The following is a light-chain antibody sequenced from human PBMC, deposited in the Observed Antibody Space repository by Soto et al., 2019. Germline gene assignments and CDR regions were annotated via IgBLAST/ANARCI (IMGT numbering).Light chain of an antibody. CDR1: QVISSA. V-gene: IGKV1-13*02. J-gene: IGKJ5*01. CDR2: DAS. Sequence: AIQLTQSPSSLSASVGDRVTITCRASQVISSALAWHQQKPGKAPKLLIYDASSLKSGVPSKFSGSGSGTEFTLTISSLQPEDFATYYCQQFNSYPITFGQGTRLEI. CDR3: QQFNSYPIT.